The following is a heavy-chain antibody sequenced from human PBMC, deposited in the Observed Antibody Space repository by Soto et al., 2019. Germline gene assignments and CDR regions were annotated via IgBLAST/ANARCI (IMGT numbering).Heavy chain of an antibody. CDR1: GGAFSGFY. J-gene: IGHJ4*02. Sequence: SEALSLTCAFYGGAFSGFYWTRIRQPPVTGLEWIGEINHSGSTNYNPSLKSRVTISVDTSRNQFSLKLTSVTAADTAVYYCARDKITGLFDYWGQGTLVTVS. D-gene: IGHD2-8*02. CDR3: ARDKITGLFDY. CDR2: INHSGST. V-gene: IGHV4-34*01.